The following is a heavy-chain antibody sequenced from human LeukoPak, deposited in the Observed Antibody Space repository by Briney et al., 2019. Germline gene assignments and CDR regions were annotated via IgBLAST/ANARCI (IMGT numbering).Heavy chain of an antibody. D-gene: IGHD6-19*01. V-gene: IGHV4-59*08. CDR1: GGSISSYY. CDR2: IYYSGST. J-gene: IGHJ5*02. CDR3: ARYSSQWLVRLGWWFDP. Sequence: SETLSLTCTVSGGSISSYYWSWIRQPPGKGLEWIGYIYYSGSTYYNPSLKSRVTISVDTSKNQFSLKLSSVTAADTAVYYCARYSSQWLVRLGWWFDPWGQGTLVTVSS.